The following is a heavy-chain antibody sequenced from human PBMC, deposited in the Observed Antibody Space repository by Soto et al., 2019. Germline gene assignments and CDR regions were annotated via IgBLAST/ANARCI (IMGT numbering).Heavy chain of an antibody. CDR3: ARDGADWNDALNWFDP. D-gene: IGHD1-1*01. J-gene: IGHJ5*02. Sequence: ASVKVSCKASGYTFTSYGISWVRQAPGQGLEWMGWISAYNGNTNYAQKLQGRVTMTTDTSTSTAYMELRSLRSDDTAVYYCARDGADWNDALNWFDPWGQGTPVTVSS. CDR2: ISAYNGNT. V-gene: IGHV1-18*01. CDR1: GYTFTSYG.